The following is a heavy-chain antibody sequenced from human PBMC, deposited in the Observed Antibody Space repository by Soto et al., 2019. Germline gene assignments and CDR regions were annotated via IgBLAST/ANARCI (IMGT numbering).Heavy chain of an antibody. D-gene: IGHD5-12*01. CDR3: ARNDYATYYFDY. CDR1: GFTFGHYA. J-gene: IGHJ4*02. CDR2: ISYDGSKI. Sequence: QVQLVESGGGVVQPGRSLRLSCVASGFTFGHYAMHWVRQAPGKGLEWVAMISYDGSKIDYADSVKGRLTISRSNPRNTLYLRMNSLRTEDTAVYYCARNDYATYYFDYWGQGALVTVSS. V-gene: IGHV3-30*04.